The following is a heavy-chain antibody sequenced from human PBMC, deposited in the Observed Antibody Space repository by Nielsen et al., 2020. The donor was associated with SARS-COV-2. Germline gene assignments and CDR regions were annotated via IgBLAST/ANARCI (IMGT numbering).Heavy chain of an antibody. Sequence: VRQAPGKGLEWVGRIKSKTDGGTTDYAAPVKGRFTISRDDSKNTLYLQMNSLKTEDTAVYYCTTDPLVYNWNEFDYYGMDVWGQGTTVTVSS. J-gene: IGHJ6*02. CDR3: TTDPLVYNWNEFDYYGMDV. V-gene: IGHV3-15*01. CDR2: IKSKTDGGTT. D-gene: IGHD1-20*01.